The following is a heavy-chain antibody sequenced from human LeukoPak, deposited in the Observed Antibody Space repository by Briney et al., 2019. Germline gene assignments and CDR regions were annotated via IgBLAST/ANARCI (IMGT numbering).Heavy chain of an antibody. CDR2: SGGSGGST. CDR3: AKDPVDRYYYGSGSYPVDY. CDR1: GFIFSSYA. J-gene: IGHJ4*02. V-gene: IGHV3-23*01. D-gene: IGHD3-10*01. Sequence: PGGSQRLSCAASGFIFSSYAMRWVRQAPGQGLEAVSASGGSGGSTYYADSVKGRFTISRDNSKNTLYLQMNSLRAEDTAVYYCAKDPVDRYYYGSGSYPVDYWGQGTLVTVSS.